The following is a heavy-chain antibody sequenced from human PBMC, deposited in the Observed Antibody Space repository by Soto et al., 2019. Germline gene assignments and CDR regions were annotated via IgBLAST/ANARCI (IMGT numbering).Heavy chain of an antibody. CDR1: GFSLSSYG. D-gene: IGHD3-16*01. V-gene: IGHV3-30*03. Sequence: GGYLGLSCAASGFSLSSYGMHWVRQAPGKGLEWVAVISYDGSNKYYADSVKGRFTISRDNSKNTLYLQMNSLRAEDTAVYYCLGLISLGWGQGTLVTVSS. J-gene: IGHJ4*02. CDR2: ISYDGSNK. CDR3: LGLISLG.